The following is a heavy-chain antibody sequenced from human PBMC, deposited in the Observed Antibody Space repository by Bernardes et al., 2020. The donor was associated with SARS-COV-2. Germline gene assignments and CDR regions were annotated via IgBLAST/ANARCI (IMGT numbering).Heavy chain of an antibody. Sequence: GGSLRLSCATSGFTFDDYAMHWVRQAPGKGLEGVSFISGDGYSTNYTDSVKGRFTISRDNRKNSLSLQMKSLRSEDTAFYYCTKDPFGPGPYWGQGILVTVSS. CDR2: ISGDGYST. CDR1: GFTFDDYA. V-gene: IGHV3-43*02. CDR3: TKDPFGPGPY. D-gene: IGHD3-10*01. J-gene: IGHJ4*02.